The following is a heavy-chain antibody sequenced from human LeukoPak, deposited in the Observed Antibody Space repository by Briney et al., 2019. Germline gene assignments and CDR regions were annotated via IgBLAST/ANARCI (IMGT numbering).Heavy chain of an antibody. J-gene: IGHJ3*02. CDR3: ARLKGYYDSSGYYGAVGAFDI. V-gene: IGHV5-51*01. CDR2: IYPGDSDT. CDR1: GYSFTSYW. Sequence: GESLKISFKGSGYSFTSYWIGWVRQMPGKGLEWMGIIYPGDSDTRYSTSFQGQVTISADKSISTAYLQWSSLKASDTAMYYCARLKGYYDSSGYYGAVGAFDIWGQGTMVTVSS. D-gene: IGHD3-22*01.